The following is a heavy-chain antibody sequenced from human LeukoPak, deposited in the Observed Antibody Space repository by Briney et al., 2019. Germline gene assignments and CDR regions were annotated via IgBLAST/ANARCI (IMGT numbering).Heavy chain of an antibody. CDR1: GFTFSTFG. Sequence: GTYLRLSCAASGFTFSTFGMHWVRQAPGKGLEWLALIWYDGSNTYYAASVRGRFTISRDNSKNTLWLQLSSLRAEDTALYYCARVFGAWSYMGGFDLWGPGTMVTVSS. V-gene: IGHV3-33*01. CDR3: ARVFGAWSYMGGFDL. J-gene: IGHJ3*01. D-gene: IGHD1-26*01. CDR2: IWYDGSNT.